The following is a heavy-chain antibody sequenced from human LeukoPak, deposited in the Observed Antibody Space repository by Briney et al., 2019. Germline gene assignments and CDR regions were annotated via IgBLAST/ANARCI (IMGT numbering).Heavy chain of an antibody. CDR2: INPNSGGT. Sequence: EASVKVSCKASGYTFTGYYMHWVRQAPGQGLEWMGWINPNSGGTNYAQKFQGRVTMTRDTSISTAYMELSRLRSDDTAVYYCARDRGLGGWYLDYWGQGTLVTVSS. J-gene: IGHJ4*02. D-gene: IGHD6-19*01. CDR1: GYTFTGYY. CDR3: ARDRGLGGWYLDY. V-gene: IGHV1-2*02.